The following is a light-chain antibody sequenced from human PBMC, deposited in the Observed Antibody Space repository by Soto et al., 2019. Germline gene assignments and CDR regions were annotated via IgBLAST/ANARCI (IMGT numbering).Light chain of an antibody. J-gene: IGKJ4*01. V-gene: IGKV1-5*01. Sequence: DIQMTQSPSTLSASVGDRVTITCRASQSISTWLAWYQQKPGKAPNLLIYDASTLESGVPSRFSGSGSGTDFTLTISSLQPEDFATYYCQQSYSSRLTFGGGTKVDIK. CDR3: QQSYSSRLT. CDR1: QSISTW. CDR2: DAS.